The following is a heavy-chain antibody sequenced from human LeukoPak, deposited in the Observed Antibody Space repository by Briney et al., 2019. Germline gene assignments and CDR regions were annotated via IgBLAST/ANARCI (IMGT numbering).Heavy chain of an antibody. J-gene: IGHJ4*02. CDR2: ISWNSFTI. Sequence: PGGSLRLSCAASGFTFDDYAMHWVRQAPGKGLEWVSGISWNSFTIGYADSVKGRFTISRDNAKNSLYLQMNSLRAEDTAVYYCAREGLHDYVWGSYRSFDYWGQGTLVTVSS. CDR1: GFTFDDYA. D-gene: IGHD3-16*02. V-gene: IGHV3-9*01. CDR3: AREGLHDYVWGSYRSFDY.